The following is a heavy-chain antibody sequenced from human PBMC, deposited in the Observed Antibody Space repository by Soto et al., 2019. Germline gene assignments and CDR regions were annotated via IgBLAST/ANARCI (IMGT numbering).Heavy chain of an antibody. V-gene: IGHV3-23*01. D-gene: IGHD7-27*01. CDR2: ISTGAGST. CDR3: AKVPNWGAHYYFDY. CDR1: GFTFTSYA. Sequence: EVQLLESGGGLVQPGGSLRLSCAASGFTFTSYAMSWVRQAPGKGLEWVSSISTGAGSTYYADSVKGRFTVSRDNSKSTLYLEMNSLRAEDTAVYFCAKVPNWGAHYYFDYWGQGNLVTVSS. J-gene: IGHJ4*02.